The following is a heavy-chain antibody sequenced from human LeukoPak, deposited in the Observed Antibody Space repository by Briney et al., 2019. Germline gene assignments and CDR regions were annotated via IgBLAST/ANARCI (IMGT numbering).Heavy chain of an antibody. CDR3: AKDRWGVYEHCCEPFDY. CDR1: GFTFSSYG. Sequence: GGSLRLSCAASGFTFSSYGMPWVRQAPGKGLEWVAVISYDGSNKYYADSVKGRFTISRDNSKNTLYLQMNSLRAEDTAVYYCAKDRWGVYEHCCEPFDYWGQGTLVTVSS. J-gene: IGHJ4*02. V-gene: IGHV3-30*18. D-gene: IGHD2-21*01. CDR2: ISYDGSNK.